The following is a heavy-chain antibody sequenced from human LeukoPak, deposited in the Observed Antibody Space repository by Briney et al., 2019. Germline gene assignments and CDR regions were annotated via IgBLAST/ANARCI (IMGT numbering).Heavy chain of an antibody. CDR3: AREAPYYDFWPTPFDY. Sequence: SETLSLTCTVSGGSISSYYWSWIRQPAGKGLEWIGRIYTSGSTNYNPSLKSRVTMSVDTSKNQFSLKLSPVTAADTAVYYCAREAPYYDFWPTPFDYWGQGTLVTVSS. CDR1: GGSISSYY. J-gene: IGHJ4*02. CDR2: IYTSGST. V-gene: IGHV4-4*07. D-gene: IGHD3-3*01.